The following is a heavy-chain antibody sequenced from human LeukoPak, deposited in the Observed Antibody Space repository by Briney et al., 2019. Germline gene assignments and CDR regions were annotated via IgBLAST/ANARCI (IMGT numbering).Heavy chain of an antibody. V-gene: IGHV1-2*02. CDR1: GYTFTGYY. CDR3: ASSTTLHDAFDI. J-gene: IGHJ3*02. CDR2: INPNSGGT. Sequence: ASVKVSCKASGYTFTGYYMHWVRQAPGQGHEWMGWINPNSGGTNYAQKFQGRVTMTRDTSISTAYMELSRLRSDDTAVYYCASSTTLHDAFDIWGQGTMVTVSS. D-gene: IGHD4-11*01.